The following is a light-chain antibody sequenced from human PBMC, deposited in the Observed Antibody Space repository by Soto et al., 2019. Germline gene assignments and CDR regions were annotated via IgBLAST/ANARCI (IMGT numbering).Light chain of an antibody. CDR3: SSYTSSSTLV. Sequence: QSALTQPASVSGSPGQSITISCTGISSDVGGYNSVSWYQQHPGKAPKLMIYDVSNRPSGVSNRFSGSKSGNTASLTISGLQAEDEDDYYCSSYTSSSTLVFGTGTKVTVL. CDR2: DVS. V-gene: IGLV2-14*01. CDR1: SSDVGGYNS. J-gene: IGLJ1*01.